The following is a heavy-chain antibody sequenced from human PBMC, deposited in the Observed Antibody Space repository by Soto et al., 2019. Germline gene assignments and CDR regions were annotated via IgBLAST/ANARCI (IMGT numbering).Heavy chain of an antibody. Sequence: PGGSLRLSCAASGFTFSSYAMSWVRQAPGKGLEWVSAISGSGGSTYYADSVKGRFTISRDNSKNTLYLQMNSLRAEDTAVYYCAKGLYGSSWIQPFDYWGQGTLVTVSS. D-gene: IGHD6-13*01. CDR3: AKGLYGSSWIQPFDY. CDR2: ISGSGGST. CDR1: GFTFSSYA. J-gene: IGHJ4*02. V-gene: IGHV3-23*01.